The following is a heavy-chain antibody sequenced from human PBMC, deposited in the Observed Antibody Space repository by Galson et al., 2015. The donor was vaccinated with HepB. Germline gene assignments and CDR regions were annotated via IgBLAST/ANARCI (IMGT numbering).Heavy chain of an antibody. CDR3: ARSRLAAAGTGSRGWFDP. J-gene: IGHJ5*02. D-gene: IGHD6-13*01. CDR2: IYPGDSDT. V-gene: IGHV5-51*01. Sequence: QSGAEVKKPGESLKISCKGSGYSFTSYWIGWVRQMPGKGLEWMGIIYPGDSDTRYSPSFQGQVTISADKSISTAYLQWSSLKASDTAMYYCARSRLAAAGTGSRGWFDPWGQGTLVTVSS. CDR1: GYSFTSYW.